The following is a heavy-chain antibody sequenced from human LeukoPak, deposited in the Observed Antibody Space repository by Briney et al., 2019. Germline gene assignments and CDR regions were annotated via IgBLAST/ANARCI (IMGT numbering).Heavy chain of an antibody. D-gene: IGHD3-22*01. J-gene: IGHJ5*02. CDR3: ARARNYYDSSGYYP. CDR1: GGSISSYY. Sequence: SETLSLTCTVSGGSISSYYWSWIRQPPGKGLEWIGYIYYSGSTNYNPSLKSRVTISVDTSKNQFSLKLSSVTAADTAVYHCARARNYYDSSGYYPWGQGTLVTVSS. V-gene: IGHV4-59*01. CDR2: IYYSGST.